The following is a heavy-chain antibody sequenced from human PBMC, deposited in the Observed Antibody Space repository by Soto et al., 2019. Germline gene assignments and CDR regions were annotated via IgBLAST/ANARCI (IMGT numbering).Heavy chain of an antibody. CDR2: IYYSGST. V-gene: IGHV4-61*01. CDR3: SRGLRYACYI. Sequence: PSETLSLTCTVSGGSVSSGSYYWSWIRQPPGKGLEWIGYIYYSGSTNYNPSLKSRVTISVDTSKNQFSLKLSSVTAADTAVYYCSRGLRYACYISGQGTMVTVSS. J-gene: IGHJ3*02. CDR1: GGSVSSGSYY.